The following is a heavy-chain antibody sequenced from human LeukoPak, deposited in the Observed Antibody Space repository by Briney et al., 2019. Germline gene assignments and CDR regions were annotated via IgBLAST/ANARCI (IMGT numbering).Heavy chain of an antibody. CDR2: ISGSGGST. J-gene: IGHJ3*02. D-gene: IGHD3-22*01. CDR3: AKEGFYDSSGIHAFHI. Sequence: PGGSLRLSCAVSGFTFSGYAMSWVRQAPGKGLEWVSAISGSGGSTYYADSVKGRFTISRDHSKNTLYLQMNSLRAEDTAVYYCAKEGFYDSSGIHAFHIWGQGTMVTVSS. V-gene: IGHV3-23*01. CDR1: GFTFSGYA.